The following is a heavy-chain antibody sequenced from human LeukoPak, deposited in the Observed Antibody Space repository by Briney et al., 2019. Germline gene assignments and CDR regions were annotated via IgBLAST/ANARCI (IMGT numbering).Heavy chain of an antibody. CDR3: ARVGGVVAAKGGHHGWFDP. J-gene: IGHJ5*02. CDR2: INHSGSA. V-gene: IGHV4-34*01. Sequence: SETLSLTCAVYVGSFSDYYWSRIRQPPGKGLEWIGEINHSGSANYNPSLKSRVTISVDTSKNQFSLKLSSVTAADTAVYYCARVGGVVAAKGGHHGWFDPWGQGTLVTVSS. D-gene: IGHD2-15*01. CDR1: VGSFSDYY.